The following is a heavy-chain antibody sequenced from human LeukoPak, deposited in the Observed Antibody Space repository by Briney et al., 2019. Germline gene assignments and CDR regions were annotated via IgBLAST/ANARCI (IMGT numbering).Heavy chain of an antibody. D-gene: IGHD3-22*01. CDR1: GGSISSGGYS. V-gene: IGHV4-30-2*05. Sequence: SQTLSLTCAVSGGSISSGGYSWSWIRQPPGKGLEWIGYIYHSGSTYYNPSLKSRVTISVDTSKNQFSLKLSSVTAADTAVYYCARELMDYYDSSGYYQRGFDPWGQGTLVTVSS. CDR2: IYHSGST. J-gene: IGHJ5*02. CDR3: ARELMDYYDSSGYYQRGFDP.